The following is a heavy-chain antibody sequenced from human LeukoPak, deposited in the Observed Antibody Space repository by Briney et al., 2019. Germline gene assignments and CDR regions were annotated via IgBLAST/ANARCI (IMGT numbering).Heavy chain of an antibody. D-gene: IGHD2-8*01. CDR2: IYYSGST. J-gene: IGHJ6*03. V-gene: IGHV4-39*01. CDR1: GGSISSSSYY. Sequence: SETLSFTCTVSGGSISSSSYYWGGIRQPPGKGLEWIGSIYYSGSTYYNPSLKSRVTISLATSKNQFSLKLSSVTAANTAVYYCARHFVDCANGVCYTPRYYYYYYMDVWGKGTTVTVSS. CDR3: ARHFVDCANGVCYTPRYYYYYYMDV.